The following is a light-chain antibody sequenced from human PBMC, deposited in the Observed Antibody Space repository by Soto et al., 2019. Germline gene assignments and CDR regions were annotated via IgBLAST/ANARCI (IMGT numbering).Light chain of an antibody. CDR3: QVWDSSTDQNVV. J-gene: IGLJ2*01. CDR2: DDS. V-gene: IGLV3-21*02. CDR1: KIGTKS. Sequence: SYELTQPPSVSVAPGQTARITCGGNKIGTKSVHWYQQKPGQAPVLVVFDDSDQPSGIPERFSGSNSGNTATLTISRVEAGDEADYYCQVWDSSTDQNVVFGGGTKLTVL.